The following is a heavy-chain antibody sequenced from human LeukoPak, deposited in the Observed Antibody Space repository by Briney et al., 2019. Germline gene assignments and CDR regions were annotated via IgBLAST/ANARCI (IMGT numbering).Heavy chain of an antibody. CDR3: VSDRETQEQI. V-gene: IGHV3-64D*09. CDR1: GFXFSRNY. CDR2: ISYNGDTT. J-gene: IGHJ3*02. Sequence: GGSLRLSCSGSGFXFSRNYIHWVRQAPGRGLEYVSAISYNGDTTYYVDSVKGRFSISRDNSKNTLDLQMNSLRPEDTAVYYCVSDRETQEQIWGPGTLVTVSS. D-gene: IGHD1-26*01.